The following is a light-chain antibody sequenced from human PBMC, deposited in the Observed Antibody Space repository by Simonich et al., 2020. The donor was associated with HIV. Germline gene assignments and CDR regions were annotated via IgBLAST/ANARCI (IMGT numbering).Light chain of an antibody. V-gene: IGKV1-9*01. CDR2: AAS. J-gene: IGKJ5*01. CDR1: QSISSY. CDR3: QQLNSY. Sequence: IQMTQSPSSLSASVGDRVTIACRASQSISSYLNWYQQKPGKAPKLLIYAASSLQSGVPSRFSGSGSGTEFTLTISSLQPEDFATYYCQQLNSYFGQGTRLEIK.